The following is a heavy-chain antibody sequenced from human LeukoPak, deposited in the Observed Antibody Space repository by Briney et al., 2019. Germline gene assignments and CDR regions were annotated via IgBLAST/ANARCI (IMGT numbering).Heavy chain of an antibody. CDR3: APAYCTDNSGYRHPFDY. Sequence: GASVKASCKATVSTGTISGIFWMWIAPGQGLEWMGWINTYNGNINYAQKLQGRVTMTTNTSTSTAYMELRSLRSDDTAVYYRAPAYCTDNSGYRHPFDYWGQGTLVTVSS. J-gene: IGHJ4*02. V-gene: IGHV1-18*01. CDR1: VSTGTISG. CDR2: INTYNGNI. D-gene: IGHD6-25*01.